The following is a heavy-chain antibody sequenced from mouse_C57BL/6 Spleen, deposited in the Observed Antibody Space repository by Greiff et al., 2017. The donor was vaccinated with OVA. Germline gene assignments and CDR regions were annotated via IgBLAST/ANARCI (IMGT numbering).Heavy chain of an antibody. V-gene: IGHV7-3*01. D-gene: IGHD3-1*01. CDR1: GFTFTDYY. J-gene: IGHJ4*01. Sequence: EVKLMESGGGLVQPGGSLSLSCAASGFTFTDYYMSWVRQPPGKALEWLGFIRNKANGYTTEYSASVKGRFTISRDNSQSILYLQMNALRAEDSATYYCARWAYYYAMDYWGQGTSVTVSS. CDR2: IRNKANGYTT. CDR3: ARWAYYYAMDY.